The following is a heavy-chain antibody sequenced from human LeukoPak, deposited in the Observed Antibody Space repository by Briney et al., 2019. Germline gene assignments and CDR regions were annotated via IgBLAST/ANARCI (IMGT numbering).Heavy chain of an antibody. CDR2: IYYSGST. CDR3: ASPGIAVGFDY. D-gene: IGHD6-19*01. J-gene: IGHJ4*02. CDR1: GGSISSSSYY. V-gene: IGHV4-39*01. Sequence: PSETLSLTCTVSGGSISSSSYYWGWLRQPPGKGLEWIVSIYYSGSTYYNPSLKSRVTISVDTSKNQFSLKLSSVTAADTAVYYCASPGIAVGFDYWGQGTLVTVSS.